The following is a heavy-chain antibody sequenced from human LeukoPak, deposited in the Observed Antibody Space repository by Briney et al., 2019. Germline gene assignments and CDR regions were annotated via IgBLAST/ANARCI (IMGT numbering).Heavy chain of an antibody. D-gene: IGHD5-24*01. CDR1: GGSISSSSYY. CDR2: IYYSGST. V-gene: IGHV4-39*01. J-gene: IGHJ4*02. CDR3: ARQVLRRGGYNSNYFDY. Sequence: PSETLSLTCTVSGGSISSSSYYWGWIRQPPGKGLEWIGSIYYSGSTYYNPSLKSRVTISVDTSKNQFSLKLSSVTAADTAVYYCARQVLRRGGYNSNYFDYWGQGTLVTVSS.